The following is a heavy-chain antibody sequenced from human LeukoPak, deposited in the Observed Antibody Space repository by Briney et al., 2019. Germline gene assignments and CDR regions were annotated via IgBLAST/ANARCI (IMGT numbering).Heavy chain of an antibody. Sequence: GGSLRLSCAASGFIFSSYAMHWVRQAPGKGLEWVAVTSYDGSNIYYADSVKGRFTISRDNSKNTLYLQMNSLRAEDTAVYYCAREIAEGFDYWGQGTLVTVSS. CDR3: AREIAEGFDY. J-gene: IGHJ4*02. V-gene: IGHV3-30-3*01. CDR1: GFIFSSYA. CDR2: TSYDGSNI.